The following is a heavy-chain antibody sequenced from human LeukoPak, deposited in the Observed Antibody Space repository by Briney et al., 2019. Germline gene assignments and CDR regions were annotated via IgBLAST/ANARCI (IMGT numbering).Heavy chain of an antibody. J-gene: IGHJ6*04. CDR2: IYYSGST. CDR3: ARINSGSYQRASVDV. Sequence: GSLRLSCAASGFTFSSYEMNWVRQAPGKGLEWIGSIYYSGSTYFNPSLKSRVTISLDTSKNQFSLTLNSVTAADTAVYYCARINSGSYQRASVDVWGKGTTVTVSS. D-gene: IGHD3-10*01. CDR1: GFTFSSYE. V-gene: IGHV4-59*12.